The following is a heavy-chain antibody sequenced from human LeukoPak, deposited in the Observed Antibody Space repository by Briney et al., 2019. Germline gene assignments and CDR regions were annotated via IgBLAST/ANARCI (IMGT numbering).Heavy chain of an antibody. V-gene: IGHV5-51*01. CDR1: GYSFTSYW. CDR3: ARQNGYSSSWYSFDY. D-gene: IGHD6-13*01. J-gene: IGHJ4*02. Sequence: VESLKISRKGSGYSFTSYWIGWVRQMPGKGLEWMGIIYPGDSDTRYSPSFQGQVTISADKSISTAYLQWSSLKASDTAMYYCARQNGYSSSWYSFDYWGQGTLVTVSS. CDR2: IYPGDSDT.